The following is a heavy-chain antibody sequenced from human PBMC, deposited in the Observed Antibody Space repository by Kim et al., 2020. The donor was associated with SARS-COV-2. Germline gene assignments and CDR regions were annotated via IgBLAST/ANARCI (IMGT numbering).Heavy chain of an antibody. CDR2: INHSGST. V-gene: IGHV4-34*01. CDR1: GGSFSGYY. D-gene: IGHD6-19*01. CDR3: ANQDVAVAGASGYYYGLDV. J-gene: IGHJ6*02. Sequence: SETLSLTCAVYGGSFSGYYWSWIRQPPGKGLEWVGEINHSGSTNYNPSLKSRVTISVDTSRNQFSLKLTSVTAADTAVYYCANQDVAVAGASGYYYGLDVWGQGTTVTVSS.